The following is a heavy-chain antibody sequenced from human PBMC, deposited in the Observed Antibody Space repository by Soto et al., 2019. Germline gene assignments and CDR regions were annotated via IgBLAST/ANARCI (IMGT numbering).Heavy chain of an antibody. CDR2: INWNGAYS. J-gene: IGHJ3*01. V-gene: IGHV3-9*01. D-gene: IGHD6-19*01. CDR3: ARVHSSGWYVEPYDA. CDR1: GFKFDDYA. Sequence: EVQLVESGGNLARPGESLRLSCAASGFKFDDYAFHWVRQAPGKGPEWVSGINWNGAYSGYADSVKGRFTISRDNAGNFVYLQMDTLRPEDTASYYCARVHSSGWYVEPYDAWGQGTMVTVSS.